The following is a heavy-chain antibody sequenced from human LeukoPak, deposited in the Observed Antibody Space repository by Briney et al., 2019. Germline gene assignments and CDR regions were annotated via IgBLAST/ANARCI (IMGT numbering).Heavy chain of an antibody. V-gene: IGHV3-21*01. CDR1: GFIFSSYG. CDR3: ARGLDSTSIDY. Sequence: GRSLRLSCAASGFIFSSYGMDWVRQAPGKGLECVSFISSTSANIYYVDSVKGRFTISRDNAKNSLYLQMNSLRVEDMAVYYCARGLDSTSIDYWGQGTLVTVSS. D-gene: IGHD2/OR15-2a*01. CDR2: ISSTSANI. J-gene: IGHJ4*02.